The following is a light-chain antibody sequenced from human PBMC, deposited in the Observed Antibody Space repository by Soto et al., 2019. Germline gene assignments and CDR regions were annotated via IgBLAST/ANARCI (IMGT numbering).Light chain of an antibody. CDR3: QQYNNWPPWT. Sequence: EVVIKQSPATLSVSPGERATLSCRASQSVTTNMAWYQQKPGQAPRLLIYGASTRATGIPARFSGSGSGTDFTLTISSLQSEDFSVYYCQQYNNWPPWTFGQGTKVDIK. CDR2: GAS. J-gene: IGKJ1*01. V-gene: IGKV3-15*01. CDR1: QSVTTN.